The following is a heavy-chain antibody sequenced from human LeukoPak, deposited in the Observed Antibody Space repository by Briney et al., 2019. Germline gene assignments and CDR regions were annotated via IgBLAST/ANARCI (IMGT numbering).Heavy chain of an antibody. CDR1: GYTFTSYG. J-gene: IGHJ5*02. CDR2: ISVYNGDT. Sequence: GASVKVSCKASGYTFTSYGISWVRQAPGQGLEWMGWISVYNGDTKYAQKFQGRVTMTTDTSTRTVDMELRSLRSDDTAVYYCAREAIFGVVNWFDPWGQGTLVTVSS. D-gene: IGHD3-3*01. CDR3: AREAIFGVVNWFDP. V-gene: IGHV1-18*01.